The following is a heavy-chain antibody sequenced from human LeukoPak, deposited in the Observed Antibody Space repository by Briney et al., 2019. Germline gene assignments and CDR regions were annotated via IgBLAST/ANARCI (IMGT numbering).Heavy chain of an antibody. D-gene: IGHD3-9*01. V-gene: IGHV1-8*01. Sequence: ASVKVSCKASGYTFTSYDINWVRQATGQGLEWMGWMNPNSGNTGYAQKFQGRVTMTRNTSISTAYMELSSLRSEDTAVYYCARGRQGRYFDWLLEGDWFDPWGQGTLVTVSS. CDR3: ARGRQGRYFDWLLEGDWFDP. CDR1: GYTFTSYD. CDR2: MNPNSGNT. J-gene: IGHJ5*02.